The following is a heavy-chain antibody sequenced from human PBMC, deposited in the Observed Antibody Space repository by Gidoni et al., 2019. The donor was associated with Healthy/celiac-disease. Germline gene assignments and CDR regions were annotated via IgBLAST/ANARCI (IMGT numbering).Heavy chain of an antibody. Sequence: QVQLVESGGGVVQPGRSLRLSCAASGFTFSSYAMHWVRQAPGKGMEWVAVISYDGSNKYYADSVKGRFTISRDNSKNTLYLQMNSLRAEDTAVYYCARSASGWYEDAFDIWGQGTMVTVSS. CDR1: GFTFSSYA. V-gene: IGHV3-30-3*01. CDR3: ARSASGWYEDAFDI. D-gene: IGHD6-19*01. J-gene: IGHJ3*02. CDR2: ISYDGSNK.